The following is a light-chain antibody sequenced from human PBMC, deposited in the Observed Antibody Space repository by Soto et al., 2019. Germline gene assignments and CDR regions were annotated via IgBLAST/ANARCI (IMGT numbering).Light chain of an antibody. J-gene: IGKJ5*01. CDR2: TAS. CDR1: QGISTY. Sequence: DIHLNQSPSFLSASVWDRVTITCRASQGISTYLAWYQPKPGKLPNLLIHTASTLQTGVPSRFSGSAFGTEFTLTISSLQPEDFATYYCQQLAGFPITFGQGTRLE. CDR3: QQLAGFPIT. V-gene: IGKV1-9*01.